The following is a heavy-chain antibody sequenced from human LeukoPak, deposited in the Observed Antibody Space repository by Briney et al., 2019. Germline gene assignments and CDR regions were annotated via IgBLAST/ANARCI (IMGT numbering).Heavy chain of an antibody. CDR3: ARESPNSSGYYYSAGNFDY. V-gene: IGHV4-61*02. CDR2: IYTSGST. J-gene: IGHJ4*02. D-gene: IGHD3-22*01. Sequence: SETLSLTCTVSGGSISSSSYYWSWIRQPAGKGLEWIGRIYTSGSTNYNPSLKSRVTMSVDTSKNQFSLKLSSVTAADTAVYYCARESPNSSGYYYSAGNFDYWGQGTLVTVSS. CDR1: GGSISSSSYY.